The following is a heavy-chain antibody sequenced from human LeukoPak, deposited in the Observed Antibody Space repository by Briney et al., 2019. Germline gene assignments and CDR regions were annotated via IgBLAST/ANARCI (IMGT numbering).Heavy chain of an antibody. J-gene: IGHJ4*02. V-gene: IGHV6-1*01. CDR2: TYYRSKWYY. D-gene: IGHD1-26*01. CDR1: GDSVSSNSDA. CDR3: ARDPVGGSTIFDY. Sequence: SQTLSLSCAISGDSVSSNSDAWNWIRQSPSRGLEWLGRTYYRSKWYYDYAVAVKSRISINPDTSKNQFSLQLSSVTPEDTAVYYCARDPVGGSTIFDYWGQGTLVTVSS.